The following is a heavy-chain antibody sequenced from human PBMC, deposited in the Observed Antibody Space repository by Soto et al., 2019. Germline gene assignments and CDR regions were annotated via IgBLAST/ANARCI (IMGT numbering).Heavy chain of an antibody. D-gene: IGHD4-17*01. J-gene: IGHJ6*03. CDR1: GGSISSGGYS. V-gene: IGHV4-30-2*01. Sequence: PSETLSLTCAVSGGSISSGGYSWSWIRQPPGKGLEWIGYIYHSGSTYYNPSLKSRVTISVDRSKNQFSLKLSSVTAADTAVHYCARLRLLYYYYMDVWGKGTTVTVS. CDR3: ARLRLLYYYYMDV. CDR2: IYHSGST.